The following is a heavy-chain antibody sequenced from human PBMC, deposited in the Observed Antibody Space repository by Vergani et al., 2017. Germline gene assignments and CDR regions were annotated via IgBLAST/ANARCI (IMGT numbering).Heavy chain of an antibody. CDR1: GYTFTSYG. D-gene: IGHD2-2*01. J-gene: IGHJ5*02. CDR2: ISAYNGNT. V-gene: IGHV1-18*04. CDR3: ARLLTWDIVVVPAAMRFDP. Sequence: QVQLVQSGAEVKKPGASVKVSCKASGYTFTSYGISWVRQAPGQGLEWMGWISAYNGNTNYAQKLQGRVTMTTDTSTSTAYMELRSLRSDDTAVYYCARLLTWDIVVVPAAMRFDPWGQGTLVTVSS.